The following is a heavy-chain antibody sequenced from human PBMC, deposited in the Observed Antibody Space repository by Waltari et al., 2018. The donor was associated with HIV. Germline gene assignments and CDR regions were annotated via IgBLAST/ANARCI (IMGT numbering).Heavy chain of an antibody. CDR1: GSIFTNCG. CDR2: VSIHRENR. V-gene: IGHV1-18*01. J-gene: IGHJ5*02. Sequence: VQLLQSGAEVKEPGASVRVSCKASGSIFTNCGISWGRQAPGQGREWMGWVSIHRENRKYAPKVKGRVTMTAYTSTNTAYMELRSLISDDSAMYYCAKSTYYYDNTDRWFDPWGQGTLVTVSA. CDR3: AKSTYYYDNTDRWFDP. D-gene: IGHD3-22*01.